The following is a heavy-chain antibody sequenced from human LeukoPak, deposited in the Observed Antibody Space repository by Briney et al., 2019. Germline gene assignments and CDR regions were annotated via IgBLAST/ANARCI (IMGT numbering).Heavy chain of an antibody. CDR2: IYPGDSDT. D-gene: IGHD6-6*01. J-gene: IGHJ6*03. CDR3: ARRGSSSSSVPIYYMDV. CDR1: GYRYTSYW. V-gene: IGHV5-51*01. Sequence: GESLKISCKGSGYRYTSYWIGWVRQMPGKGLEWMGIIYPGDSDTRCSPSFQGQVTISADKSISTAYLQWSSLKASDTAMYYCARRGSSSSSVPIYYMDVWGKGTTVTVSS.